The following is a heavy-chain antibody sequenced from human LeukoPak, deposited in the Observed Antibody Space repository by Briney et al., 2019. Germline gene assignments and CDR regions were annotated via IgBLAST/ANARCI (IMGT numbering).Heavy chain of an antibody. D-gene: IGHD2-15*01. V-gene: IGHV3-53*01. J-gene: IGHJ4*02. CDR1: GFTVGSGR. CDR2: IYSDDAT. CDR3: ARRDIVVVVSASDY. Sequence: PGGSLRLSCAASGFTVGSGRRMSWVRQAPGKGLEWISTIYSDDATNYGDSVRGRFTVSRDNSKNTVYLQMNSLRVDDTAVYYCARRDIVVVVSASDYWGQGTLVTVSS.